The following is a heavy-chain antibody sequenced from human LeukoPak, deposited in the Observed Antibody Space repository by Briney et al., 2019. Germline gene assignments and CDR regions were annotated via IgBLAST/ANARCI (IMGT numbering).Heavy chain of an antibody. CDR1: GFTLSSSA. D-gene: IGHD1-26*01. Sequence: GGSLRLSCAASGFTLSSSAMNWVRQAPGKGLEWVSSINNVGSHIYYAGSVKGRFTISRDNTKNSLYLQMNSLRAEDTAVYYCSRDPAYYLRYGYFDYWGQGALVTVSS. V-gene: IGHV3-21*01. J-gene: IGHJ4*02. CDR2: INNVGSHI. CDR3: SRDPAYYLRYGYFDY.